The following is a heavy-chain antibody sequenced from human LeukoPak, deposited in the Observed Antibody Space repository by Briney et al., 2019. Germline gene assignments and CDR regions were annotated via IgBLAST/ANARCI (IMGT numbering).Heavy chain of an antibody. CDR1: GGSISSSSYY. V-gene: IGHV4-39*07. J-gene: IGHJ4*02. D-gene: IGHD6-19*01. Sequence: SETLSLTCTVSGGSISSSSYYWGWIRQPPGKGLEWIGSIYYSGSTYYNPSLKSRVTISVDTSKNQFSLKLSSVTAADTAVYYCARDSSGWFGPDWGQGTLVTVSS. CDR3: ARDSSGWFGPD. CDR2: IYYSGST.